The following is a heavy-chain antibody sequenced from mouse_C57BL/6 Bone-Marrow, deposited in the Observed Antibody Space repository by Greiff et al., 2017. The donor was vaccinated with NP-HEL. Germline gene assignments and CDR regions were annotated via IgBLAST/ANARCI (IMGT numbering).Heavy chain of an antibody. CDR1: GFTFSDYG. V-gene: IGHV5-17*01. D-gene: IGHD1-1*01. Sequence: EVMLVESGGGLVKPGGSLKLSCAASGFTFSDYGMHWVRQAPEKGLEWVAYISSGSSTIYYADTVKGRVTISRDNAKNTMFLQMTRLRSEDTAMYYWARAYGTYWYFDVWGTGTTVTGSS. CDR2: ISSGSSTI. J-gene: IGHJ1*03. CDR3: ARAYGTYWYFDV.